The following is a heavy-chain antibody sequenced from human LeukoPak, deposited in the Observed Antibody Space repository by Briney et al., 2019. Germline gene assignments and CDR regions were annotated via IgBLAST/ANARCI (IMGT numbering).Heavy chain of an antibody. CDR1: GGSISSYY. V-gene: IGHV4-59*01. D-gene: IGHD5-12*01. Sequence: SETLSLTCTVSGGSISSYYWSWIRQPPGKGLEWIGYIYYSGSTNYNPSLKSRVTISVDTSKNQFSLKLSSVTAADTAVYYCAKYGAWDTVGGLAYLDSWGQGTLVTVSS. CDR2: IYYSGST. CDR3: AKYGAWDTVGGLAYLDS. J-gene: IGHJ5*01.